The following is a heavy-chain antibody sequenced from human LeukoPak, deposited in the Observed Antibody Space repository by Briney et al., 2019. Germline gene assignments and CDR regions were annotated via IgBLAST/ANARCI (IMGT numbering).Heavy chain of an antibody. Sequence: PGRSLRLSCGASGFTFSSYAMHWVRQAPGKGLEWVAVISYDGSNKYYADSVKGRFTISRDNSKNTLYLQMNSLRAEDTAVYYCARDRRLTMVRGVIDYWGQGTLVTVSS. D-gene: IGHD3-10*01. CDR1: GFTFSSYA. J-gene: IGHJ4*02. V-gene: IGHV3-30-3*01. CDR3: ARDRRLTMVRGVIDY. CDR2: ISYDGSNK.